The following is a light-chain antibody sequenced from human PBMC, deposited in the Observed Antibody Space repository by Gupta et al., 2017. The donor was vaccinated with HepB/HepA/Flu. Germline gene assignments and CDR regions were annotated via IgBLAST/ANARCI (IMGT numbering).Light chain of an antibody. Sequence: IVMPQSPATLSVSPGARVVLSCRASQRISNNFIWYQKQPGKAQRLLIYDASSGASGIPARGSGSGSGKELTRNSRRMKYEDGAVFYGQQYQDALRTFGQGTKVDIK. J-gene: IGKJ2*02. CDR3: QQYQDALRT. CDR1: QRISNN. V-gene: IGKV3-15*01. CDR2: DAS.